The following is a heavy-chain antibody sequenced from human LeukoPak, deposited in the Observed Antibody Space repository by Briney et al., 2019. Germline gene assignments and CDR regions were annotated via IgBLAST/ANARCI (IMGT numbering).Heavy chain of an antibody. CDR3: ATGSRRQVVPAAIY. J-gene: IGHJ4*02. CDR2: IRYDGSNK. CDR1: GFTFSSYG. D-gene: IGHD2-2*01. V-gene: IGHV3-30*02. Sequence: PGGSLRLSCAASGFTFSSYGMHWVRQAPGKGLEWVAFIRYDGSNKYYADSMKGRFTISRDNSENTLYLQMSSLRAEDTAVYYCATGSRRQVVPAAIYWGQGTLVTVSS.